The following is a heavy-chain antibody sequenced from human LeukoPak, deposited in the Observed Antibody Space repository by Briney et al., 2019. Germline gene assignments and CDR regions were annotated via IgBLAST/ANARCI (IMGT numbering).Heavy chain of an antibody. CDR3: ARVQSLEYSSSSQPY. V-gene: IGHV1-46*01. Sequence: GASVKVSCKASGYTFTSYYMHWVRQAPGQGLEWMGIINPSGGSTSYAQKFQGRVTMTRDTSTSTVYMKLSSLRSEDTAVYYCARVQSLEYSSSSQPYWGQGTLVTVSS. D-gene: IGHD6-6*01. CDR1: GYTFTSYY. CDR2: INPSGGST. J-gene: IGHJ4*02.